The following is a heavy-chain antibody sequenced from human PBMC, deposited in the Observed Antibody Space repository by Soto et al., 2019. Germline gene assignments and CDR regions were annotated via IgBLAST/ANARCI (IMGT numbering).Heavy chain of an antibody. CDR1: GGTFSSYA. D-gene: IGHD2-21*02. V-gene: IGHV1-69*13. J-gene: IGHJ5*02. Sequence: GASVKVSCKASGGTFSSYAISWVRQAPGQGLEWMGGIIPIFGTANYARKFQGRVTITADESTSTAYMELSSLRSEDTAAYYCARGNVHIVVVTAIDWFDPWGQGTLVTVSS. CDR2: IIPIFGTA. CDR3: ARGNVHIVVVTAIDWFDP.